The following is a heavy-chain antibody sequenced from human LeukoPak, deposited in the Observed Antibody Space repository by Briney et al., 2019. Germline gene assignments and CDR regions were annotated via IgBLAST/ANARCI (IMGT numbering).Heavy chain of an antibody. V-gene: IGHV4-39*01. Sequence: SETLSLACTVSGGSISSSSYYWGWIRQPPGKGLEWIGSIYYSGSTYYNPSLKSRVTISVDTSKNQFSLKLSSVTAADTAVYYCARQAGRGGAVTFDYWGQGTLVTVSS. CDR2: IYYSGST. CDR1: GGSISSSSYY. D-gene: IGHD3-16*01. J-gene: IGHJ4*02. CDR3: ARQAGRGGAVTFDY.